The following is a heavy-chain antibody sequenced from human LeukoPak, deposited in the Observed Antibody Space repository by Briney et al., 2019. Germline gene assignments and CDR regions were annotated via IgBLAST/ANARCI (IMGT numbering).Heavy chain of an antibody. J-gene: IGHJ6*02. Sequence: GGSLRLSCAASGFTFSSYWMHWVRKAPGKGLVWVSRINSDGSSTSYADSVKGRFTISRDNAKNTLYLQMNSLRAEDTAVYYCARDGTPYGDKNYYYGMDVWGQGTTVTVSS. CDR3: ARDGTPYGDKNYYYGMDV. D-gene: IGHD4-23*01. V-gene: IGHV3-74*01. CDR2: INSDGSST. CDR1: GFTFSSYW.